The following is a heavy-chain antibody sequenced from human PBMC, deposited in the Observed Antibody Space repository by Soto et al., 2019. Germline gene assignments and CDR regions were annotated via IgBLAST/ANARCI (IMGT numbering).Heavy chain of an antibody. V-gene: IGHV3-33*01. J-gene: IGHJ4*02. CDR2: IWYDGSNK. CDR3: ARADIVATIVPFGY. Sequence: QVQLVESGGGVVQPGRSLRLSCAASGFTFSSYGMHWVRQAPGKGLEWVAVIWYDGSNKYYADSVKGRFTISRDNSKNTLYLQMNSLRAEDTAVYYCARADIVATIVPFGYWGQGTLVTVSS. D-gene: IGHD5-12*01. CDR1: GFTFSSYG.